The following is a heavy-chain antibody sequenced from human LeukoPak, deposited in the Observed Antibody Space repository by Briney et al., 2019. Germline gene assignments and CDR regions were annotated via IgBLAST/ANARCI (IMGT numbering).Heavy chain of an antibody. CDR3: TRIGFFYDSSGYSGAFGI. V-gene: IGHV2-70*04. Sequence: SGPTLVNPTQTLTLTCTFSGISLSTSGMRVSWIRQPPGKALEWLARIDWDDDKFYSTSLKTRLTISKDTSKNQVVLTMTNMDPVDTATYYCTRIGFFYDSSGYSGAFGIWGQGTMVIVSS. CDR1: GISLSTSGMR. D-gene: IGHD3-22*01. J-gene: IGHJ3*02. CDR2: IDWDDDK.